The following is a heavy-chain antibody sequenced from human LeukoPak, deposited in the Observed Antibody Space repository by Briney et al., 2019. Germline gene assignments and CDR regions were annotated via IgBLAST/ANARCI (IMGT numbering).Heavy chain of an antibody. D-gene: IGHD1-14*01. V-gene: IGHV7-4-1*02. CDR1: GYTFTGYY. CDR2: INTNTGNP. J-gene: IGHJ6*03. CDR3: ARVYRKLSKTTPKTYYYYYYMDV. Sequence: ASVKVSCKASGYTFTGYYMHWVRQAPGQGLEWMGWINTNTGNPTYAQGFTGRFVFSLDTSVSTAYLQISSLKAEDTAVYYCARVYRKLSKTTPKTYYYYYYMDVWGKGTTVTVSS.